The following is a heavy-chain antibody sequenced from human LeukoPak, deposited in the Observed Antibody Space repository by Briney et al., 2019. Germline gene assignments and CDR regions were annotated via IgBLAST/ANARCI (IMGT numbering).Heavy chain of an antibody. Sequence: ASVKVSCKASGYIFTSYFMHWVRQAPGQGLEWMGLINPSGGSTRYAQKFQGRVTMTRDMSTSTAYMELSSLRSEDTAVYYCARRATCSGGSCSHLYNWFDPWGQGTLVTVSS. J-gene: IGHJ5*02. CDR1: GYIFTSYF. V-gene: IGHV1-46*01. CDR2: INPSGGST. D-gene: IGHD2-15*01. CDR3: ARRATCSGGSCSHLYNWFDP.